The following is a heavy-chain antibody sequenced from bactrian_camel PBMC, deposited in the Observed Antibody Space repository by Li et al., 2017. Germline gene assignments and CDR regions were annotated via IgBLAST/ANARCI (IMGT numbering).Heavy chain of an antibody. V-gene: IGHV3S1*01. CDR2: IDTGDGST. J-gene: IGHJ4*01. Sequence: HVQLVESGGGSVRAGGSLTLYCAASRFFPCMGWFRQGPGDRREGVAAIDTGDGSTYYLNSVEGRFTISRDNAKNLVYLQASSLKTEDTAMYYCAKASYSYSIMPALNWGQGTQVTVS. CDR3: AKASYSYSIMPALN. D-gene: IGHD1*01. CDR1: RFFPC.